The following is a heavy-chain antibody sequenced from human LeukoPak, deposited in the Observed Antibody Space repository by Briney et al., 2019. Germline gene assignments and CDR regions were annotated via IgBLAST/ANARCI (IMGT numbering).Heavy chain of an antibody. D-gene: IGHD3-22*01. CDR2: INTDGSTT. V-gene: IGHV3-74*01. J-gene: IGHJ4*02. CDR1: GFTFSRYW. CDR3: VRSDYYDSSGYYYGY. Sequence: AGGSLRLSCAASGFTFSRYWMHWVRQAPGEGLVWVSRINTDGSTTTYADSVKGRFTISRDNAENTLFLQMNSLSAEDTAVYYCVRSDYYDSSGYYYGYWGQGTLVTVSS.